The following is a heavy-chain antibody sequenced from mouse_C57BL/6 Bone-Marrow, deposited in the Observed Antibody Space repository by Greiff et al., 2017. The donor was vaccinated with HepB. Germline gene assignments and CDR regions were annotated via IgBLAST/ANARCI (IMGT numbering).Heavy chain of an antibody. Sequence: VQLVESGAELVRPGASVTLSCKASGYTFTSYGISWVKQRTGQGLEWIGEIYPRSGNTSYNQKFKGKATLTADKSSSTAYMELRSLTSEDSAVYFCARASMVTRAYWGQGTLVTVSA. CDR3: ARASMVTRAY. J-gene: IGHJ3*01. D-gene: IGHD2-13*01. V-gene: IGHV1-81*01. CDR1: GYTFTSYG. CDR2: IYPRSGNT.